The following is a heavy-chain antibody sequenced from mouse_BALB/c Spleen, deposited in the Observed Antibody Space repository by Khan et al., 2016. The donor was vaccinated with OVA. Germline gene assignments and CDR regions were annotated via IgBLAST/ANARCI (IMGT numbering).Heavy chain of an antibody. D-gene: IGHD2-14*01. J-gene: IGHJ4*01. Sequence: QVQLKQSGPGLVAPSQSLSITCTVSGFSLTRYNIHWVRQPPGKGLEWLGMIWGGGGTDYNSTLKIRLSISKDNSKRQVFLKMNSLQTDDTAMYYCARAYYRYDGSYAMDYWGQGTSVTVSS. CDR2: IWGGGGT. CDR1: GFSLTRYN. V-gene: IGHV2-6-4*01. CDR3: ARAYYRYDGSYAMDY.